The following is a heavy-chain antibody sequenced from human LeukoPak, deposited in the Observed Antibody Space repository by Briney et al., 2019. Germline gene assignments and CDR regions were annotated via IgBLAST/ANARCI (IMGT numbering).Heavy chain of an antibody. CDR2: IIPILGIA. D-gene: IGHD3-10*01. Sequence: SVKVSCKASGGTFSSYAISWVRQAPGQGLEWMGRIIPILGIANYAQKFQGRVTITADKSTSTAYMELSSLRSEDTAVYYCARAITMVRGGYAFDIWCQGTMVTVSS. CDR1: GGTFSSYA. V-gene: IGHV1-69*04. CDR3: ARAITMVRGGYAFDI. J-gene: IGHJ3*02.